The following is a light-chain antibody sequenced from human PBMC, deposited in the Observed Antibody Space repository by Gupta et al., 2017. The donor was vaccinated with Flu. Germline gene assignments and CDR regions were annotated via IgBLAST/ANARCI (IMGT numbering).Light chain of an antibody. J-gene: IGKJ1*01. CDR1: NGSRNE. CDR2: GAS. Sequence: PSAQKASAGDRGTIPCWTGNGSRNELVWYQQKPAKAPIRLISGASNQESGVTSSFSGSGSGTEFTLTISSRQPEDFATYYCLQQHNCPRTFGQGTRV. CDR3: LQQHNCPRT. V-gene: IGKV1-17*01.